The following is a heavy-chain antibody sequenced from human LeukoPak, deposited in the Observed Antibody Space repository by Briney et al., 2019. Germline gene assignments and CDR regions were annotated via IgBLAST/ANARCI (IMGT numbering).Heavy chain of an antibody. J-gene: IGHJ5*02. CDR3: ASAPRYSSSWPNNWFDP. Sequence: GASVKVSCKASSYTFTSYAFTWVRQAPGQGLEWMGGIIPIFGTANYAQKFQGRVTITADESTSTAYMELSSLRSEDTAVYFCASAPRYSSSWPNNWFDPWGQGTLVTVSS. CDR1: SYTFTSYA. D-gene: IGHD6-13*01. CDR2: IIPIFGTA. V-gene: IGHV1-69*13.